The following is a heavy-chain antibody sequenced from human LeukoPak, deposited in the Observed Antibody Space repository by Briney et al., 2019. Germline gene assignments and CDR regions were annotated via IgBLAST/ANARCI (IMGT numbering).Heavy chain of an antibody. D-gene: IGHD6-19*01. CDR3: AKDLVVAGSTQGFDY. J-gene: IGHJ4*02. V-gene: IGHV3-48*01. CDR2: ISSSSSTI. CDR1: GFTFSSYS. Sequence: GGSLRLSCAASGFTFSSYSMNWVRQAPGKGLEWVSYISSSSSTIYYADSVKGRFTISRDNAKNSLYLQMNSLRAEDTAVYYCAKDLVVAGSTQGFDYWGQGTLVTVSS.